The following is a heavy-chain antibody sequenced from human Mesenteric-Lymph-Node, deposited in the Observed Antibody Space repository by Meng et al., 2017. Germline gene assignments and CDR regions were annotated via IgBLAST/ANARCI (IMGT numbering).Heavy chain of an antibody. Sequence: GESLKISCAASGFTFSDYYMSWVRQAPGKGLEWVGFIRSKAFGGTTEYAASVNGRFTISRDDSKSIASLQMNSLKTEDTAVYYCTRDRGYSYGYSDYWGQGTLVTVSS. CDR2: IRSKAFGGTT. CDR3: TRDRGYSYGYSDY. D-gene: IGHD5-18*01. CDR1: GFTFSDYY. V-gene: IGHV3-49*04. J-gene: IGHJ4*02.